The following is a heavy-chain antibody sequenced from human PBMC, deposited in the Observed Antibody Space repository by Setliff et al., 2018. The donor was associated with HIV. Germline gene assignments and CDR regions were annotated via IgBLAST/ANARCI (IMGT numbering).Heavy chain of an antibody. CDR2: INSDGRST. CDR1: GFTFSGSW. Sequence: GVLRLSCAASGFTFSGSWMHWVRQAPGEGLVWISRINSDGRSTIYADSVKGRFTISRDNAKNTLYLQLNSLRVEDTAVYFCASWRVPRDAFDIWGLGTRVTVSS. CDR3: ASWRVPRDAFDI. V-gene: IGHV3-74*01. J-gene: IGHJ3*02. D-gene: IGHD3-3*01.